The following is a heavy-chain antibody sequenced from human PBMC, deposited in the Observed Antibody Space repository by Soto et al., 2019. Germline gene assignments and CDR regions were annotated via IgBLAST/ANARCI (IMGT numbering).Heavy chain of an antibody. CDR3: AKLDSYGSFDF. D-gene: IGHD5-18*01. CDR2: MSGTSGNT. V-gene: IGHV3-23*01. Sequence: GGSLRLSCAASGFTFRTYAMSWVRQAPGKGLDWVSAMSGTSGNTYYADSVKGRFTISRDNSKNTLFLQMSGLRAEDTAVYYCAKLDSYGSFDFWGQGALVTVS. CDR1: GFTFRTYA. J-gene: IGHJ4*02.